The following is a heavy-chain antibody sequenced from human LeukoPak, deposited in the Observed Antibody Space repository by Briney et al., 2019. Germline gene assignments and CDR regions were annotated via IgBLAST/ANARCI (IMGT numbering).Heavy chain of an antibody. CDR3: AFSPLGFNYGYAY. CDR2: ISGSGGST. J-gene: IGHJ4*02. CDR1: GFTFSSYA. D-gene: IGHD5-18*01. Sequence: GGSLRLSCAASGFTFSSYAMSWVRQAPGKGLEWVSAISGSGGSTYYADSVKGRFTISRDNSKNTLYLQMNSLRAEDTAVYYCAFSPLGFNYGYAYWGQGTLVTVSS. V-gene: IGHV3-23*01.